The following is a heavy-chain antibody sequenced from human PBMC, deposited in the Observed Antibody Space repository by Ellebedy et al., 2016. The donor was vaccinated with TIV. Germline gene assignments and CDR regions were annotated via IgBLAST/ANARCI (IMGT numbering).Heavy chain of an antibody. CDR2: IYPSDSDT. J-gene: IGHJ6*02. V-gene: IGHV5-51*01. CDR1: GYSFTSYW. D-gene: IGHD2-2*01. CDR3: ARHAPSPHDIVVVPAAERLYYYYGMDV. Sequence: KVSCKGSGYSFTSYWIGWVRQMPGKGLEWMGIIYPSDSDTRYSPSFQGQVTISADKSISTAYLQWSSLKASDTAMYYCARHAPSPHDIVVVPAAERLYYYYGMDVWGQGTTVTVSS.